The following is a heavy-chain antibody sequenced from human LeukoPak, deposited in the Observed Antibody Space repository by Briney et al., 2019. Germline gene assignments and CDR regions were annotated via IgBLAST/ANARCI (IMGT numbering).Heavy chain of an antibody. CDR2: IYHSGST. D-gene: IGHD5-12*01. V-gene: IGHV4-38-2*02. CDR3: ARDMWAHIVATTQGGDYYYYMDV. CDR1: GYSISSGYY. Sequence: SETLSLTCTVSGYSISSGYYWGWIRQPRGKGLEWIGSIYHSGSTYYNPSLKSRVTISVDTSKNPFSVKLSSVTVADTAVYYCARDMWAHIVATTQGGDYYYYMDVWGKGTTVTVSS. J-gene: IGHJ6*03.